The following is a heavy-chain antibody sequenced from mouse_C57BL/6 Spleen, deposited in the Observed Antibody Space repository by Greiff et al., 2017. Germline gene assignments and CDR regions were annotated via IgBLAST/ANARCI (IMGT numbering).Heavy chain of an antibody. J-gene: IGHJ4*01. V-gene: IGHV1-80*01. CDR2: IYPGDGDT. D-gene: IGHD1-1*01. CDR1: GYAFSSYW. CDR3: ARWDYGSSSYAMDY. Sequence: QVQLQQSGAELVKPGASVKISCKASGYAFSSYWMNWVKQRPGKGLEWIGQIYPGDGDTTYNGKFKGKATLTADKSSSTAYMQLSSLTSEDSAVYFCARWDYGSSSYAMDYWGQGTSVTVSS.